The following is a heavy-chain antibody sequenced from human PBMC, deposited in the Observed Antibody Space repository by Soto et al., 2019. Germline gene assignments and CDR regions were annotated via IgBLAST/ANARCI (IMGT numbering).Heavy chain of an antibody. CDR2: ISGSGGST. D-gene: IGHD2-2*01. CDR3: ASKGLVVPAADDAFDI. J-gene: IGHJ3*02. Sequence: LRLSCAASGFTFSSYAMSWVRQAPGKGLEWVSAISGSGGSTYYADSVKGRFTISRDNSKNALYLQMNSLRAEDTAVYYCASKGLVVPAADDAFDIWGQGTMVT. CDR1: GFTFSSYA. V-gene: IGHV3-23*01.